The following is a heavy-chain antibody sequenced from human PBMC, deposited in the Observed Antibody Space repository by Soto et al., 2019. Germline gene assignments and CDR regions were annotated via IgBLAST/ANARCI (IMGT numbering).Heavy chain of an antibody. J-gene: IGHJ6*02. D-gene: IGHD6-19*01. CDR3: ARASSGWYDYYYYYGMDV. Sequence: TLSLTCAISGDSVSSNSAAWNWIRQSPSRGLEWLGRTYYRSKWYNDYAVSVKSRITINPDTSKNQFSLQLNSVTPEDTAVYYCARASSGWYDYYYYYGMDVWGQGTTVTVSS. CDR2: TYYRSKWYN. V-gene: IGHV6-1*01. CDR1: GDSVSSNSAA.